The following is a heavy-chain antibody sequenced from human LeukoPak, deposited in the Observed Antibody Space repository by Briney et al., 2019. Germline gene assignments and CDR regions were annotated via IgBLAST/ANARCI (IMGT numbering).Heavy chain of an antibody. CDR1: DYTFTDYY. CDR3: ARVAGTYYYDSSAYYLKSPFDY. D-gene: IGHD3-22*01. CDR2: INPNSGGT. J-gene: IGHJ4*02. V-gene: IGHV1-2*02. Sequence: GASVKVSYKASDYTFTDYYIHWVRQAPGQGLEWMGWINPNSGGTNSAQKFQGRVTMTRDTSISTAYMELNRLRSDDTAVYYCARVAGTYYYDSSAYYLKSPFDYWGQGTLVTVSS.